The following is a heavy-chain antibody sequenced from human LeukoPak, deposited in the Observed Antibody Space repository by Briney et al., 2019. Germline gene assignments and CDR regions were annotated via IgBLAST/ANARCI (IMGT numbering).Heavy chain of an antibody. D-gene: IGHD6-19*01. CDR2: INVYNGNT. CDR1: GYTFTSYG. J-gene: IGHJ4*02. V-gene: IGHV1-18*01. Sequence: ASVKVSCKASGYTFTSYGISWVRQAPGQGLEWMGWINVYNGNTNYAQKLQGRVTMITDTSTNTAYMELRSLRSDDTAVYYCARVRGIAVAIDYWGQGTLVTVSS. CDR3: ARVRGIAVAIDY.